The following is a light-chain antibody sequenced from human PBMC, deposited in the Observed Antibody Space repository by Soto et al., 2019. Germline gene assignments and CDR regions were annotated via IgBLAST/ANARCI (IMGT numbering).Light chain of an antibody. CDR2: WAS. J-gene: IGKJ1*01. V-gene: IGKV4-1*01. CDR3: QQYYSTPQT. Sequence: DIVMTQSPDSLAVSLGERATINCKSSQSVLYSSNNNNYLAWYQHKPGQPPKLLIYWASTRESGVPDRFSGSGSGTDFPLTISSLQAEDVAVYYCQQYYSTPQTFGQGTKVEIK. CDR1: QSVLYSSNNNNY.